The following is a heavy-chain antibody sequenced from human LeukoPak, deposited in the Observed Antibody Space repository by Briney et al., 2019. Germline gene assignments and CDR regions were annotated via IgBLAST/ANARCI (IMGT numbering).Heavy chain of an antibody. J-gene: IGHJ4*02. CDR1: GGSISSYY. D-gene: IGHD3-22*01. CDR3: ARVFSGYYY. V-gene: IGHV4-59*01. Sequence: SETLSLTCTVSGGSISSYYWSWIRQPPGKGLEWIGYIYYSESTNYNPSLKSRVTISVDTSKNQFSLKLSSVTAADTAVYYCARVFSGYYYWGQGTLVTVSS. CDR2: IYYSEST.